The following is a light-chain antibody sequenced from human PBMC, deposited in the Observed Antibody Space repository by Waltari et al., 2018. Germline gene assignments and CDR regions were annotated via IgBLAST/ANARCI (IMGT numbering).Light chain of an antibody. Sequence: IVLTQSPGTLSLSPGERATLSCRASQSVGRSLAWYQQKTGQAPRLLIFAASSRATGIPDRFSGSGSGTDFSLSISRLEPEDLAVYYCQHYVRLPATFGQGTKVEIK. CDR1: QSVGRS. CDR3: QHYVRLPAT. CDR2: AAS. J-gene: IGKJ1*01. V-gene: IGKV3-20*01.